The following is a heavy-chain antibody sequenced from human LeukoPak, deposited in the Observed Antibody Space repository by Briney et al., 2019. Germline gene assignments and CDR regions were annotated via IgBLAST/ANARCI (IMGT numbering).Heavy chain of an antibody. CDR2: INPNSGGT. Sequence: ASVKVSCKASGYTFTGYYMHWVRQAPGQGLEWMGWINPNSGGTNYAQKFQGRVTMTRDTSISTAYMELSRLRSDDTAVYYCARRTGMTLPGWLRVVDFWGQGTLVTVSS. CDR3: ARRTGMTLPGWLRVVDF. V-gene: IGHV1-2*02. J-gene: IGHJ4*02. D-gene: IGHD6-19*01. CDR1: GYTFTGYY.